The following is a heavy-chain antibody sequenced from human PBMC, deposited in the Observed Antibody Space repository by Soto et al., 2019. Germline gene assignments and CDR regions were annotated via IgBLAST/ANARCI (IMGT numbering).Heavy chain of an antibody. D-gene: IGHD3-10*01. J-gene: IGHJ4*02. CDR1: GFTFSSYA. Sequence: QVQVEESGGDVVQPGRSLRLSCVASGFTFSSYAMHWVRQAPGKGLEWVAGISYEGSNKYYADSVKGRFTISRDNSKKPLYLQMSRLRNEDTSVYYCAKAYSGSYFPMHYWGQGTVVTVS. CDR3: AKAYSGSYFPMHY. CDR2: ISYEGSNK. V-gene: IGHV3-30-3*01.